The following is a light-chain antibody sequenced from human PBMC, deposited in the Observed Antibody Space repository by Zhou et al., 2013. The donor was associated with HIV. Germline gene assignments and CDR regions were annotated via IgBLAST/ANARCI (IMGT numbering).Light chain of an antibody. CDR3: GTWDGSLNTGRL. CDR2: DNN. V-gene: IGLV1-51*01. Sequence: QSALTQPPSLSAAPGQKVTISCSTNTSIITNDYVSWYQQVPGTAPRLLIYDNNKTILRGSLARFSGSKSGRSTTLAITGLQTGDEAYYYCGTWDGSLNTGRLFGGGTEVDRL. CDR1: TSIITNDY. J-gene: IGLJ3*02.